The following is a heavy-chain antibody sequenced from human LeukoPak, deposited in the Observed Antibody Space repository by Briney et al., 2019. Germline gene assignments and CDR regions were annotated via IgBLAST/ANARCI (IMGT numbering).Heavy chain of an antibody. CDR2: IYYSGST. CDR1: GYSISSSSYY. CDR3: ARGIYRDNWFDP. J-gene: IGHJ5*02. Sequence: SETLSLTCTVSGYSISSSSYYWGWIRQPPGKGLEWIGSIYYSGSTYYNPSLKSRVTISVDTSKNQFSLKLSSVTAADTAVYYCARGIYRDNWFDPWGQGTLVTVSS. V-gene: IGHV4-39*07. D-gene: IGHD5/OR15-5a*01.